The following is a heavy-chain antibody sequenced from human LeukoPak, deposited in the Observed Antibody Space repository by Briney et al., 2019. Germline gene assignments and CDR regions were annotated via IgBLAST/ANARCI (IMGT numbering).Heavy chain of an antibody. J-gene: IGHJ6*03. Sequence: SETLSLTCTVSGGSISSYYWSWIRQPPGKGLEWIGEINHSGSTNYNPSLKSRVTISVDTSKNQFSLKLSSVTAADTAVYYCARELRGGRGIAAAGLTYYYYYMDVWGKGTRSPSP. CDR3: ARELRGGRGIAAAGLTYYYYYMDV. D-gene: IGHD6-13*01. CDR2: INHSGST. CDR1: GGSISSYY. V-gene: IGHV4-59*01.